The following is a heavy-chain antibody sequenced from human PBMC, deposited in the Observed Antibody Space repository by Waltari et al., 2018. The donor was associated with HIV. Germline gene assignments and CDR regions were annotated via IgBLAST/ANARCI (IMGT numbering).Heavy chain of an antibody. Sequence: QVQLVQSGAEVKKPGASVKVSCKASGYTFTSYAMHWVRQAPGQRLEWMGWINAGNGNTKYSQKFQGRVTITRDTSASTAYMELSSLRSEDTAVYYCARAPDYDTDAFDIWGQGTMVTVSS. CDR1: GYTFTSYA. CDR2: INAGNGNT. J-gene: IGHJ3*02. V-gene: IGHV1-3*01. CDR3: ARAPDYDTDAFDI. D-gene: IGHD3-22*01.